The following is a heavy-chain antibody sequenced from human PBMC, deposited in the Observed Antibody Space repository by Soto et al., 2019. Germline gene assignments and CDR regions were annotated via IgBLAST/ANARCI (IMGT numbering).Heavy chain of an antibody. D-gene: IGHD2-2*01. J-gene: IGHJ6*02. V-gene: IGHV1-2*02. Sequence: QVQLVQSGAEVKKPGASVKVSCKASGYTFTGYYMHWVRQAPGQGLEWMGWINPNSGGTNYAQKFQGRVSMTRDTSISTAYMELSRLRSDDTAVYYCASDCSSTSCYQSPYYYGMDVWGQGTTVTVSS. CDR3: ASDCSSTSCYQSPYYYGMDV. CDR1: GYTFTGYY. CDR2: INPNSGGT.